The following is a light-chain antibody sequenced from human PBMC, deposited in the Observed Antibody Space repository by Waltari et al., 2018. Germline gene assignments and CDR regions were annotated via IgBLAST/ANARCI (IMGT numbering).Light chain of an antibody. Sequence: QSALTQPPSASGSPGQSVTISCTGTSTDVGVYNYVSWYQQLPGKAPNPLIFEVSKRPAGVPDRFSGSKSGNTASLTVAGLQAEDEAYYYCSSYTGGNDVGFGGGTKLTVL. CDR2: EVS. V-gene: IGLV2-8*01. CDR3: SSYTGGNDVG. CDR1: STDVGVYNY. J-gene: IGLJ2*01.